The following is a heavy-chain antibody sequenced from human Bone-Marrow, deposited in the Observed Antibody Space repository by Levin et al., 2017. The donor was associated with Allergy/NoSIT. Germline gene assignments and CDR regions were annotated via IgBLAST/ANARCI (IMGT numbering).Heavy chain of an antibody. CDR3: VRYSRNWEQVKYSIDH. CDR1: GFTFSDYY. CDR2: ISSSGSTT. V-gene: IGHV3-11*01. Sequence: RAGGSLRLSCAASGFTFSDYYMSWVRQAPGKGLDWVSYISSSGSTTYYADSVKGRFTMSRDNAQNSLYLHMTSLRGDDTAFYFCVRYSRNWEQVKYSIDHWGQGTLVTVSS. D-gene: IGHD6-13*01. J-gene: IGHJ4*02.